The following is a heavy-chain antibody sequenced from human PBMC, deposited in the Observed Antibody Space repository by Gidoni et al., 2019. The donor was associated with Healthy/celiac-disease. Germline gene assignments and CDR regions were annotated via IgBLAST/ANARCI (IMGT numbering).Heavy chain of an antibody. CDR2: IIPIFGTA. CDR1: GGTFSSYA. V-gene: IGHV1-69*01. Sequence: QVQLVQSGAEVKKPGSSVKVSCKASGGTFSSYAIRWVRQAPGQGLEWMGGIIPIFGTANYAQKFQGRVTITADESTSTAYMELSSLRSEDTAVYYCARPQIVYYGSGSSTNYYYYGMDVWGQGTTVTVSS. J-gene: IGHJ6*02. D-gene: IGHD3-10*01. CDR3: ARPQIVYYGSGSSTNYYYYGMDV.